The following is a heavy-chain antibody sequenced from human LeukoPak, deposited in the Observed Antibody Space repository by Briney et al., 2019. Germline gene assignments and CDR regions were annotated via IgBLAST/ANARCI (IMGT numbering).Heavy chain of an antibody. V-gene: IGHV4-31*03. D-gene: IGHD3-10*01. CDR2: IYYSGST. CDR3: ARECYYGSGRENWFDP. J-gene: IGHJ5*02. CDR1: GGSISSGGYY. Sequence: SETLSLTCTVSGGSISSGGYYWSWIRQHPGKGLEWIGYIYYSGSTYYNPSLKGRVTISVDTSKNQFSLKLSSVTAADTAVYYCARECYYGSGRENWFDPWGQGTLVTVSS.